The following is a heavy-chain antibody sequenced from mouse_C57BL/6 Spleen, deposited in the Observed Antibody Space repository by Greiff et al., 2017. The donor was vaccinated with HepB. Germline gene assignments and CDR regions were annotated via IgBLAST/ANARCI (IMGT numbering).Heavy chain of an antibody. V-gene: IGHV5-17*01. Sequence: EVKLVESGGGLVKPGGSLKLSCAASGFTFSDYGMHWVRQAPEKGLEWVAYISSGSSTIYYADTVKGRFTISRDNAKNTLFLQMTSLRSEDTAMYYCAIIYYYGSSYRDYWGQGTTLTVSS. D-gene: IGHD1-1*01. J-gene: IGHJ2*01. CDR3: AIIYYYGSSYRDY. CDR1: GFTFSDYG. CDR2: ISSGSSTI.